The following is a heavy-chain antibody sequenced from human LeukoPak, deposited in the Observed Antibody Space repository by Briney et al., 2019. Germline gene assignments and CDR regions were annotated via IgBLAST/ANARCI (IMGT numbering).Heavy chain of an antibody. CDR1: GFTFSSYS. CDR3: AREGYGVPFDF. J-gene: IGHJ4*02. Sequence: GGSLRLSCAASGFTFSSYSMSWIRQAPGKGLEWVSYISSGGSMTDYADSVKGRFTISRDNAKNSLYLQMNSLRAEDTAVYYCAREGYGVPFDFWGQGTPVTVSS. D-gene: IGHD2-8*01. CDR2: ISSGGSMT. V-gene: IGHV3-48*04.